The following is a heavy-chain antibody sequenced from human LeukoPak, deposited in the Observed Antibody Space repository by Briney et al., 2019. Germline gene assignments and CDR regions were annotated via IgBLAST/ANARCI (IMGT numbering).Heavy chain of an antibody. V-gene: IGHV3-53*04. Sequence: GGSLRLSCAASEFTVSSNYMSWVRQAPGKGLEWVSVIYSGGSTYYADSVEGRFTISRHNSKNTLYLQMNSLRGEDTAVYYCATIGGDYVSFDNWGQGTLVTVTS. CDR3: ATIGGDYVSFDN. J-gene: IGHJ4*02. CDR2: IYSGGST. D-gene: IGHD4-17*01. CDR1: EFTVSSNY.